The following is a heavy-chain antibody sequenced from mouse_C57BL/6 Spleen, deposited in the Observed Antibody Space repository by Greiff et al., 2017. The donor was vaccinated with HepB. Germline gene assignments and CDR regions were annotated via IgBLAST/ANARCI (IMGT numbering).Heavy chain of an antibody. CDR2: IDPANGNT. CDR3: AFYYYGSSYDAMDY. Sequence: VHVKQSVAELVRPGASVKLSCTASGFNIKNTYMHWVNQRPEQGLEWIGRIDPANGNTKYAPKFQGKATITADTSSNTAYLQLSSLTSEDTAIYYCAFYYYGSSYDAMDYWGQGTSVTVSS. V-gene: IGHV14-3*01. J-gene: IGHJ4*01. D-gene: IGHD1-1*01. CDR1: GFNIKNTY.